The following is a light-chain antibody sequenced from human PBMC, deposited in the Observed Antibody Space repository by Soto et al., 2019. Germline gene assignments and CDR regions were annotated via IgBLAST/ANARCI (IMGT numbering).Light chain of an antibody. CDR1: SSDLGGYDY. J-gene: IGLJ1*01. V-gene: IGLV2-8*01. CDR3: SSYGGNNNYV. Sequence: QSALTQPPSASGSPGQSVTISCTGTSSDLGGYDYVSWYQHHPGKAPKLIIYEVNERPSGVPDRFSGSKSGNTASLTVSGLQAEDEADYYCSSYGGNNNYVFGTGTKVTVL. CDR2: EVN.